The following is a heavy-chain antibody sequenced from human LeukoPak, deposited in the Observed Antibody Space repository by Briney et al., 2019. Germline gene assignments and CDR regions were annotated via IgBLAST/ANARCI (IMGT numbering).Heavy chain of an antibody. Sequence: ASVKVSCKASGYTFTGYYMHWVRQAPGQGLEWMGRINPNSGGTNYAQTFQGRVTMTRDTSLSTAYMELSRLRSDDTAVYYCAREEYSGSYFSSYYYMDVWGKGTTVTVSS. V-gene: IGHV1-2*06. D-gene: IGHD1-26*01. CDR1: GYTFTGYY. CDR3: AREEYSGSYFSSYYYMDV. J-gene: IGHJ6*03. CDR2: INPNSGGT.